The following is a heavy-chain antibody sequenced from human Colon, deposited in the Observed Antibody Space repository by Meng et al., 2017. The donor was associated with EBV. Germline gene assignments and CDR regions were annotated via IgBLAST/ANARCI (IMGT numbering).Heavy chain of an antibody. CDR1: GVYLSGYY. CDR2: INKSGNT. Sequence: NPPGTFSLSGGVSGVYLSGYYWSWIRQPPGKGLEWIGEINKSGNTNYNPTLKSRVSISIDTSKNQFSLKLSSVTDADTAVDFCARGEPVPGHFLKSWGQGTLVTVSS. CDR3: ARGEPVPGHFLKS. J-gene: IGHJ5*02. V-gene: IGHV4-34*01. D-gene: IGHD6-19*01.